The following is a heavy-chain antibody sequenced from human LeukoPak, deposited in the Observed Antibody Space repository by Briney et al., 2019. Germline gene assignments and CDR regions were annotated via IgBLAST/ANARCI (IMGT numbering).Heavy chain of an antibody. CDR1: GGSISSSSHF. CDR2: VYYSGST. Sequence: KPSETLSLTCTVSGGSISSSSHFWGWIRQPPGKGLEWIGSVYYSGSTYYNPSLKSRVTISVDTSKNQFSLKMTSVTAADTAVFYCARHVGSGSFFDIWGQGTLVTVSS. D-gene: IGHD3-10*01. CDR3: ARHVGSGSFFDI. J-gene: IGHJ3*02. V-gene: IGHV4-39*01.